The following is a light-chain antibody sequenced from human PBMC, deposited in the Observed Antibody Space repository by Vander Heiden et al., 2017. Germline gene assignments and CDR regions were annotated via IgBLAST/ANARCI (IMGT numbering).Light chain of an antibody. CDR1: SGSVYTSYY. J-gene: IGLJ3*02. V-gene: IGLV8-61*02. CDR2: STN. CDR3: VLYMGSGYWV. Sequence: QTGVTNEPSFSGYPGGTATLTCCSTSGSVYTSYYPSWYQQTPGQAPRMIIYSTNTRSSGVPDCFSGSILGNTAALTITGAQADDESDYYCVLYMGSGYWVFGGGTKLTVL.